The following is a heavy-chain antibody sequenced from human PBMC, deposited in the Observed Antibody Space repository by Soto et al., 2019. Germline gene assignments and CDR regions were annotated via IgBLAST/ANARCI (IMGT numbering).Heavy chain of an antibody. CDR3: ARRSYGSGVDL. J-gene: IGHJ5*02. Sequence: SSGTLSLTCPVSGGSISRSWHYWGWVRQTPGKGLEGIGNIFYSGGTHYNASFRSRVSISVDSSKNQLSLKVTSVTAADTAVYYCARRSYGSGVDLWGRGTLVTVSS. D-gene: IGHD3-10*01. V-gene: IGHV4-39*01. CDR1: GGSISRSWHY. CDR2: IFYSGGT.